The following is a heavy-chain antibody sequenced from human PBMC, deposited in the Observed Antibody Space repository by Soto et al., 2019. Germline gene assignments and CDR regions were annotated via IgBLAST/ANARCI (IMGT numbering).Heavy chain of an antibody. V-gene: IGHV4-59*01. CDR2: IYYTGST. J-gene: IGHJ4*02. CDR1: GDSISTFY. CDR3: ARQRGNYFDY. D-gene: IGHD3-10*01. Sequence: SETLSLTCTVSGDSISTFYWGWIRQPPGKGLEWIGYIYYTGSTNYNPSLKSRVTMSVDTSKKQFSLKLTSVTAADTAVYYCARQRGNYFDYWGQGRLVTVSS.